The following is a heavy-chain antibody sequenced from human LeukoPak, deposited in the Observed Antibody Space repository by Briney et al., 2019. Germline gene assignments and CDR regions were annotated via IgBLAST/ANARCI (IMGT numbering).Heavy chain of an antibody. V-gene: IGHV3-21*01. D-gene: IGHD5-18*01. Sequence: GGSLRLSCAASGFTFSSYSMNWVRQAPGKGLEWVSSISSSSSYIYYADSVKGRFTISRDNAKNSLYLQMNSLRAEDTAVYYCARDGGSGYSYGYRWFDPWGQGTLVTVSS. CDR1: GFTFSSYS. CDR2: ISSSSSYI. CDR3: ARDGGSGYSYGYRWFDP. J-gene: IGHJ5*02.